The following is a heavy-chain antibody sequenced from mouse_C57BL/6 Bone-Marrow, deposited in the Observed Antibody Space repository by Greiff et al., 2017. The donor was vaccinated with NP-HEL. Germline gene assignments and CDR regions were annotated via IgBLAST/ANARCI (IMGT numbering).Heavy chain of an antibody. CDR1: GFNIKDYY. D-gene: IGHD1-1*01. CDR2: IDPEDGET. Sequence: EVQLQQSGAELVKPGASVKLSCTASGFNIKDYYMHWVKQRTEQGLEWIGRIDPEDGETKYAPKFQGKATITADTSSNTAYLQLSSLTSEDTAVYYCASSLITTVVATPFAYWGQGTLVTVSA. V-gene: IGHV14-2*01. J-gene: IGHJ3*01. CDR3: ASSLITTVVATPFAY.